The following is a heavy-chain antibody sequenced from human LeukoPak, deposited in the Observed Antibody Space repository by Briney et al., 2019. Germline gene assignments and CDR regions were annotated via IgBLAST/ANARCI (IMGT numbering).Heavy chain of an antibody. CDR1: GFTFSSYA. Sequence: GGSLSLSCAASGFTFSSYAMNWVRQPPGRGLEWVSIISGSGDRTYYTDSVKGRFTISRDNSRNTLYLQMSSLRTEDTAVYYCAKIPQVGTTSVPNFDYWGQGTLVTVSS. CDR3: AKIPQVGTTSVPNFDY. J-gene: IGHJ4*02. V-gene: IGHV3-23*01. D-gene: IGHD2/OR15-2a*01. CDR2: ISGSGDRT.